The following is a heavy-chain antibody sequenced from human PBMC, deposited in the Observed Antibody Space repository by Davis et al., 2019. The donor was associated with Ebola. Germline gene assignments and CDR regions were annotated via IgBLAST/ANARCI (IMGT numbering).Heavy chain of an antibody. J-gene: IGHJ5*02. D-gene: IGHD6-13*01. V-gene: IGHV1-69*13. CDR2: IIPNSGSA. CDR3: VRDYSSRWYGWFDP. Sequence: AASVKVSCKASGGTFSDYTFSWVRRAPGQELEWMGGIIPNSGSANYAQKFQGRVAITADDSTTSVFMELSSLRSEDTAMYYCVRDYSSRWYGWFDPWGQGTLVTVSS. CDR1: GGTFSDYT.